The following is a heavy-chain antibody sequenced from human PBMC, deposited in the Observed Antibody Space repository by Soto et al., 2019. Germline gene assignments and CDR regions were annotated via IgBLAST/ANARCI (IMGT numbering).Heavy chain of an antibody. D-gene: IGHD6-13*01. V-gene: IGHV3-33*01. CDR2: IWYDGSKE. J-gene: IGHJ4*01. CDR3: ARDFWYEGPHSYFDY. CDR1: GFTFSNYG. Sequence: GGSLRLSXAASGFTFSNYGMYWVRQAPGKGLEWVALIWYDGSKEDYADSVKGRFTISRDNSKNTLYLQMNSLRAEDTAVYNCARDFWYEGPHSYFDYWGQGALVTVSS.